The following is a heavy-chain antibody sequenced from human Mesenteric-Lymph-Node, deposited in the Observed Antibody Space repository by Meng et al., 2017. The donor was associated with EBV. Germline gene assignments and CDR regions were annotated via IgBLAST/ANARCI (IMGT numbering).Heavy chain of an antibody. Sequence: QCQLVQIAAELKKPGASVKVSCRASGYTFTNYGINWVRQAPGQGLEWMGWISTYRGNTDYAQKFQGRVTMTTDTSTNTAYMELRSLRSDDTAVFYCVREAGGGTFNWFDPWGQGTLVTVSS. V-gene: IGHV1-18*01. CDR1: GYTFTNYG. CDR3: VREAGGGTFNWFDP. CDR2: ISTYRGNT. D-gene: IGHD6-13*01. J-gene: IGHJ5*02.